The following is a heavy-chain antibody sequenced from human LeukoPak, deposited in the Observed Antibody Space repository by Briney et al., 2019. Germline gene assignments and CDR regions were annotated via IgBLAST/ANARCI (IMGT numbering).Heavy chain of an antibody. Sequence: SETLSLTCTVSGGSISSYYWSWLRQPAGKGVEWIGRIYISGSGSTNYNPSLKSRVTMSVDTSKNQFSLKLSSVTAADTAVYYCARDKRVAVAGTYIYYYYVDVWGNGTTVTISS. CDR3: ARDKRVAVAGTYIYYYYVDV. J-gene: IGHJ6*03. CDR2: IYISGSGST. V-gene: IGHV4-4*07. CDR1: GGSISSYY. D-gene: IGHD6-19*01.